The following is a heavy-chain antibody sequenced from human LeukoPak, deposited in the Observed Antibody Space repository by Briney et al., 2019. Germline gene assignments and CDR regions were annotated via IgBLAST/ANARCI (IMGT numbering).Heavy chain of an antibody. D-gene: IGHD6-19*01. CDR1: GFTFSSYG. CDR3: ARDRLSALYGMDV. CDR2: IWYDGSNK. J-gene: IGHJ6*02. Sequence: PGGSLRLSCAASGFTFSSYGMHWVRQAPGKGLEWVAVIWYDGSNKYYADSVKGRFTISGDNSKNTLYLQMNSLRAEDTAVYYCARDRLSALYGMDVWGQGTTVTVSS. V-gene: IGHV3-33*01.